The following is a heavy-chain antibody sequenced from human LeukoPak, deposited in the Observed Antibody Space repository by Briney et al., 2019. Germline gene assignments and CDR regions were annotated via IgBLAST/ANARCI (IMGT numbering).Heavy chain of an antibody. Sequence: PSETLSLTCTVSGVSISSYFWNWIRQPPGKGLEWLGYISSSGSTNYNPSLKSRVTISSDTSKNQFSLKLNSVTAADTAVYYCPRGGGCTSTSCDFDCWGQGTLVTVSS. CDR1: GVSISSYF. D-gene: IGHD2-2*01. V-gene: IGHV4-59*01. CDR2: ISSSGST. CDR3: PRGGGCTSTSCDFDC. J-gene: IGHJ4*02.